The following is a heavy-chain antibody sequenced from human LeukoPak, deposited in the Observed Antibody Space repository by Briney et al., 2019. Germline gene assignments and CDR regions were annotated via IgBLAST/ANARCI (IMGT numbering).Heavy chain of an antibody. Sequence: SETLSLTCAVYGGSFSGYSWSWVRQPPGRGLEWIGGINHSGSTNYNSSLKSRVNISVDTSKNQFSLKLSSVTAADTAVYYCARVFSTPVVPHYLNWFDPWGRGTLVTVSS. J-gene: IGHJ5*02. CDR3: ARVFSTPVVPHYLNWFDP. D-gene: IGHD2-2*01. CDR2: INHSGST. V-gene: IGHV4-34*01. CDR1: GGSFSGYS.